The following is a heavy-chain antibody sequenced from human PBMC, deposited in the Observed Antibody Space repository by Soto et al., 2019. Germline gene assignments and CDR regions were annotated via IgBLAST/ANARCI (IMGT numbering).Heavy chain of an antibody. CDR1: GFIFSSYG. CDR3: ANLVGATEGY. D-gene: IGHD1-26*01. V-gene: IGHV3-30*18. CDR2: ISYDGSNK. J-gene: IGHJ4*02. Sequence: GGSLRLSCAASGFIFSSYGMHWVRQAPGKGLEWVAVISYDGSNKYYADSVKGRFTISRDNSKNTLYLQMNSLRAEDTAVYYCANLVGATEGYWGQGTLVTVSS.